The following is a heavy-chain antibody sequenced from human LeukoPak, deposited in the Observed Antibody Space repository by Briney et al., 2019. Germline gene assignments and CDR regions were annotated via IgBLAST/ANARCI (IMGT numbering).Heavy chain of an antibody. CDR1: GGSFRGYY. D-gene: IGHD6-13*01. CDR2: INHRGST. V-gene: IGHV4-34*01. Sequence: SETLSLTCAVYGGSFRGYYWSWIRQPPGKGLEWIGVINHRGSTNYNPSLKSRVTISEDTSKNQFSLNLISVTAADTAVYYCARGEVAAGGTRSEYFHYWDQGTLVTVSS. CDR3: ARGEVAAGGTRSEYFHY. J-gene: IGHJ1*01.